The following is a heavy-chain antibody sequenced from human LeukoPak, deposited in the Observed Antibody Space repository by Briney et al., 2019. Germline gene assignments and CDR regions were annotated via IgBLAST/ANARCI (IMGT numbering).Heavy chain of an antibody. D-gene: IGHD2-2*03. CDR2: ISGSGTST. CDR3: ANSHTHSWILRCDN. J-gene: IGHJ4*02. V-gene: IGHV3-23*01. Sequence: GGSLRLSCAASGLTFSSNAMSWVRQAPGKGLEWVSGISGSGTSTYYADSVKGRFTLSRDNSKNTLYLQMNSLRAEGTAVYYCANSHTHSWILRCDNWGQGTLDTVSS. CDR1: GLTFSSNA.